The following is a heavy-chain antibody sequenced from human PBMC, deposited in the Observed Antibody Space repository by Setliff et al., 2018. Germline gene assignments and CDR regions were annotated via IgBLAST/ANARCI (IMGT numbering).Heavy chain of an antibody. J-gene: IGHJ4*02. D-gene: IGHD1-20*01. V-gene: IGHV4-38-2*02. Sequence: PSETLSLTCTVSGYSISSGXYWGWIRQPTGKGLEWIGCIYYSGSTYYNPSIXXXXXISXXXXXXXXXXXXXXXXXXXXXXXYCASGLNWLSSTEFDYWGQGTLVTVSS. CDR1: GYSISSGXY. CDR2: IYYSGST. CDR3: ASGLNWLSSTEFDY.